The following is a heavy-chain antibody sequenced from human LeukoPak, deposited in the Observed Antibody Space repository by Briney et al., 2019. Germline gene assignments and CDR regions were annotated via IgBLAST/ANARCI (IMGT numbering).Heavy chain of an antibody. D-gene: IGHD3-22*01. CDR3: ARDQGPNYYDSSGYYYLDY. V-gene: IGHV3-7*01. J-gene: IGHJ4*02. CDR2: IKQDGSEK. Sequence: GGSLRLSCAASGFTFSSYWMSWVCQAPGKGLEWVANIKQDGSEKYYVDSVKGRFTISRDNAKNSLYLQMNSLRAEDTAVYYCARDQGPNYYDSSGYYYLDYWGQGTLVTVSS. CDR1: GFTFSSYW.